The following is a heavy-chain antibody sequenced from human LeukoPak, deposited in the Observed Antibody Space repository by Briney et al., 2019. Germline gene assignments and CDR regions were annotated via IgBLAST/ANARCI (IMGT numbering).Heavy chain of an antibody. V-gene: IGHV4-30-4*01. CDR3: AREDFYYFDSSGYYLY. D-gene: IGHD3-22*01. Sequence: SQTLSLTCTVSGGSISSDDYYWSWIRQPPGKGLEWIGYIYYSGSTYYNPSLKSRVAMSVDTSKNQFSLKLSSVTVADTAVYYCAREDFYYFDSSGYYLYWGQGTLATVSS. CDR2: IYYSGST. J-gene: IGHJ4*02. CDR1: GGSISSDDYY.